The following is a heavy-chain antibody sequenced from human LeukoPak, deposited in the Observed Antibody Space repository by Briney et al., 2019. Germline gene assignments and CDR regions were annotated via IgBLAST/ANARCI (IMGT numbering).Heavy chain of an antibody. D-gene: IGHD1-26*01. Sequence: GGSLRLSCAASGFTFSNSGMSWVRQAPGKGLEWVSSISGSAGRTYYADSVKGRFTISGDNSKNTVYLQMNSLRAEDTAVYYCAKGVWELRTGFDPWGQGTLVTVSS. CDR2: ISGSAGRT. V-gene: IGHV3-23*01. J-gene: IGHJ5*02. CDR3: AKGVWELRTGFDP. CDR1: GFTFSNSG.